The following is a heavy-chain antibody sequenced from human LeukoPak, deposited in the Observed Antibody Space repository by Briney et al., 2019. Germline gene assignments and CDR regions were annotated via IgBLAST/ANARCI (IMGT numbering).Heavy chain of an antibody. D-gene: IGHD6-6*01. V-gene: IGHV4-4*07. CDR1: GGSFSGYY. CDR2: IYTSGST. J-gene: IGHJ5*02. Sequence: SETLSLTCAVYGGSFSGYYWSWIRQPAGKGLEWIGRIYTSGSTNYNPSLKSRVTMSVDTSKNQFSLKLSSVTAADTAVYYCAREGTVARPDQNWFDPWGQGTLVTVSS. CDR3: AREGTVARPDQNWFDP.